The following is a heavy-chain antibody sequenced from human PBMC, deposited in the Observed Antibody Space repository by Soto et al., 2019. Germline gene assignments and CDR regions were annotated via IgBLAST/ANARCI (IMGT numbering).Heavy chain of an antibody. CDR2: ISAYNGNT. D-gene: IGHD6-19*01. CDR3: AKGVFGSDYSSVWYWDY. Sequence: QVQLVQSGAEVKKPGASVKVSCRTSGYTFISYGISWVRQAPGQGLEWMGWISAYNGNTNYAQMVQGRVTMTTDKATSTAYMELRSLRSDDTAVYYCAKGVFGSDYSSVWYWDYWGQGTLVTVSS. CDR1: GYTFISYG. J-gene: IGHJ4*02. V-gene: IGHV1-18*01.